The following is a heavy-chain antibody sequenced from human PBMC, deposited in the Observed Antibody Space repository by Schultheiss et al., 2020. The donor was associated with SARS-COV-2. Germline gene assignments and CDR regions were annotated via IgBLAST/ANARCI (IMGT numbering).Heavy chain of an antibody. CDR3: AKGDDNWSRNLFDP. Sequence: SETLSLTCAVSGGSISSGGYSWSWIRQPPGKGLEWIGSIYHSGTTYYNPSLKSRVTISVDTTKNHFSLRLRSVTAADTAVYYCAKGDDNWSRNLFDPWGQGTLVTVSS. V-gene: IGHV4-30-2*01. CDR2: IYHSGTT. J-gene: IGHJ5*02. D-gene: IGHD1-20*01. CDR1: GGSISSGGYS.